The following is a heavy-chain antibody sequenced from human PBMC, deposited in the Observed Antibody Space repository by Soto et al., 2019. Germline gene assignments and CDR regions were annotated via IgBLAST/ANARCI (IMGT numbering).Heavy chain of an antibody. J-gene: IGHJ6*02. D-gene: IGHD3-16*01. V-gene: IGHV4-39*01. CDR1: GGSISSSSYY. CDR3: ASRSPGRMITFGNYYYGMDV. CDR2: IYYSGST. Sequence: SETLSLTCTVSGGSISSSSYYWGWIRQPPGKGLEWIGSIYYSGSTYYNPSLKSRVTISVDTSKNQFSLKLSSVTAADTAVYYCASRSPGRMITFGNYYYGMDVWGQGTTVT.